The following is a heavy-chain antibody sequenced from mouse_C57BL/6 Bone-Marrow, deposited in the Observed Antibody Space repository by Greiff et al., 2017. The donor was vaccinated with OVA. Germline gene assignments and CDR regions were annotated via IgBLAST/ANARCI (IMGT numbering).Heavy chain of an antibody. CDR3: ASGRLTGKKYYAMDY. V-gene: IGHV5-17*01. Sequence: EVQRVESGGGLVKPGGSLKLSSAASGFTFSDYGMHWVRQAPETGLEWVAYISSGSSTIYYADTVKGRFTISRDNAKNTLFLQMTSLRSEDTAMYYCASGRLTGKKYYAMDYWGQGTSVTVSS. J-gene: IGHJ4*01. CDR2: ISSGSSTI. CDR1: GFTFSDYG. D-gene: IGHD4-1*01.